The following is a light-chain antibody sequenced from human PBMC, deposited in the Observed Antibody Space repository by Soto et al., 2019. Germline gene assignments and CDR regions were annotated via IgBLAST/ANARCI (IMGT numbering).Light chain of an antibody. Sequence: EIVLTQSPGTLSLSPGERATLSCRASQSVGSNLAWYQQKAGQAPRLLIYEASNRATGIPARFSGSGSGTDFTLTISSLEPEDFAVYYCQQRSNWPTFGQGTKVDIK. CDR3: QQRSNWPT. V-gene: IGKV3-11*01. CDR2: EAS. CDR1: QSVGSN. J-gene: IGKJ1*01.